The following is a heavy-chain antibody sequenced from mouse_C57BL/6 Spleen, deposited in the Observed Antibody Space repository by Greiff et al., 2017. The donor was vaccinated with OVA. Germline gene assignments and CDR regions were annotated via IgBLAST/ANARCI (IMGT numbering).Heavy chain of an antibody. CDR3: ARGSSGYDY. V-gene: IGHV1-64*01. J-gene: IGHJ2*01. Sequence: QVQLQQPGAELVKPGASVKLSCKASGYTFTSYWMHWVRQRPGQGLEWIGVIHPNSGSTDYNEKFTSKATLTVDKYLSTTYMQLRSLASEDSAVYYCARGSSGYDYWGQGTTLTVSS. CDR2: IHPNSGST. D-gene: IGHD3-2*02. CDR1: GYTFTSYW.